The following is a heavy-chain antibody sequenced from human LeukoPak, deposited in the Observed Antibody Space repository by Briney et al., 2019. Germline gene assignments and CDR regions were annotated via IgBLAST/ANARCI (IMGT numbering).Heavy chain of an antibody. CDR2: IYPGDSDT. V-gene: IGHV5-51*01. CDR3: ARLFCSGGSCGPSDY. J-gene: IGHJ4*02. Sequence: GESLKISCKGSGYSFTSYWIGWVRQMPGKGLEWMGIIYPGDSDTRYSPSFQGQVTISADKSISTAYLQWSSLKASGTAMYYCARLFCSGGSCGPSDYWGQGTLVTVSS. D-gene: IGHD2-15*01. CDR1: GYSFTSYW.